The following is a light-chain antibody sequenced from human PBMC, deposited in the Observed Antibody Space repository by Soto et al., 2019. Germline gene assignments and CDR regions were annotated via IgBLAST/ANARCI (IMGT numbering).Light chain of an antibody. Sequence: QSALTQPASVSGSPGQSITISCTGTSSDVGAYNFVSWYQQHPGKAPKLMIFEVSNRPSGVSNRFSGSKSGNTASLTISGLQGEDEADYYCSSYTTSSTWVFGGGTKLTVL. J-gene: IGLJ3*02. CDR3: SSYTTSSTWV. CDR2: EVS. CDR1: SSDVGAYNF. V-gene: IGLV2-14*01.